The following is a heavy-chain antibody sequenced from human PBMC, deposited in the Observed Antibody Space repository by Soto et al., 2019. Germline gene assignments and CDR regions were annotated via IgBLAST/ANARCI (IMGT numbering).Heavy chain of an antibody. CDR1: GGSISSGGAS. J-gene: IGHJ6*02. Sequence: QVQLQESGPGLVKPSQTLSLTCTVSGGSISSGGASGGWIRQPPGKGREWIGYIYYSGSTYYSPSLKGRVTISVDASKSQFSLKLSSVTAADTAVYYCARVCGGDCHNGMDVWGQGTTVTVSS. D-gene: IGHD2-21*02. CDR3: ARVCGGDCHNGMDV. CDR2: IYYSGST. V-gene: IGHV4-31*03.